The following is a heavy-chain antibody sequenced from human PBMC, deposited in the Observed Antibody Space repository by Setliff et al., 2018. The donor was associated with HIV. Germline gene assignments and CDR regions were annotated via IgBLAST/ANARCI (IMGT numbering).Heavy chain of an antibody. CDR3: ARLCSNGVCRPVGDHVFDV. J-gene: IGHJ3*01. CDR2: IDSNGRP. D-gene: IGHD2-8*01. CDR1: GAGISGYS. Sequence: SETLSLTCIVSGAGISGYSWSWIRQPPGKGLEWIGDIDSNGRPNYNTSLNSRLTVSPDPSKTQISMKLSSVTAADTAIYYCARLCSNGVCRPVGDHVFDVWGQGTMVTVSS. V-gene: IGHV4-4*09.